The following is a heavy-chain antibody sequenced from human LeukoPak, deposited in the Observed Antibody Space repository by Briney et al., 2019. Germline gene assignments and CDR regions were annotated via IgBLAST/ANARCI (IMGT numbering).Heavy chain of an antibody. D-gene: IGHD5-24*01. Sequence: PSEALSLTCTVSDDSIYSDAYSWSWIRQHPGRGLEWIGYISYSGRTYYNPSLRSRVTLSVDTSKSQFSLRLNSVTAADSAIYFCARDWGWLQSSTPGFYHYMDVWGKGTTVTVSS. J-gene: IGHJ6*03. CDR1: DDSIYSDAYS. CDR3: ARDWGWLQSSTPGFYHYMDV. CDR2: ISYSGRT. V-gene: IGHV4-31*03.